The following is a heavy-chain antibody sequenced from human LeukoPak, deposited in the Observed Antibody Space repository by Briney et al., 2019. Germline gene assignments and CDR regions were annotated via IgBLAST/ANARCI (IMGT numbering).Heavy chain of an antibody. CDR2: MNPNSGNT. CDR1: GYTFTSYD. D-gene: IGHD3-16*02. J-gene: IGHJ4*02. V-gene: IGHV1-8*01. Sequence: ASVKVSCKASGYTFTSYDINWVRQATGQGPEWMGWMNPNSGNTVYAQKFQGRVTMTRSTSISTAYMELSSLRSEDTAVYYCARVHYDYVWGSYPNDYWGQGTLVTVSS. CDR3: ARVHYDYVWGSYPNDY.